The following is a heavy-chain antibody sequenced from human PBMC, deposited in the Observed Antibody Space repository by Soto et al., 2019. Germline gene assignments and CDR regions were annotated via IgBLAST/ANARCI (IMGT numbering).Heavy chain of an antibody. CDR3: ARGWGGYDWAPRQGYYYYGMDV. J-gene: IGHJ6*02. CDR1: GGTFSSYA. V-gene: IGHV1-69*13. CDR2: IIPIFGTA. Sequence: SVKVSCKASGGTFSSYAISWVRQAPGQGLEWMGGIIPIFGTANYAQKFQGRVTITADESTSTAYMELSSLRSEDTAVYYCARGWGGYDWAPRQGYYYYGMDVWGQGTTVTVSS. D-gene: IGHD5-12*01.